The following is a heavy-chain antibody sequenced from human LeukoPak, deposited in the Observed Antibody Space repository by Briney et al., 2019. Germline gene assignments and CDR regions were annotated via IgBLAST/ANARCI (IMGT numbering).Heavy chain of an antibody. D-gene: IGHD5-24*01. CDR3: AREGRDGYNSFDY. J-gene: IGHJ4*02. CDR1: GGSFSGYY. CDR2: INHSGNT. Sequence: PSETLSLTCAVYGGSFSGYYWSWIRQPPGKGLEWIGEINHSGNTNYNPSLKSRVTISVDTSKNQFSLKLSSVNASDTAVYYCAREGRDGYNSFDYWGQGTLVTVYS. V-gene: IGHV4-34*01.